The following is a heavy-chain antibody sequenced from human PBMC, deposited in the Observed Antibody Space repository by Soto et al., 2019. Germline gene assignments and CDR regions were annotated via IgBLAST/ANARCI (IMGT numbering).Heavy chain of an antibody. D-gene: IGHD6-13*01. Sequence: ASVKVSCKASGYTFTSYGISWVRQAPGQGLEWMGWISAYNGNTNYAQKLQGRVTMTTDTSTSTAYMELRSLRSDDTAVYYCGRDPRIAAAGYFDYWGQGTLVTVSS. CDR3: GRDPRIAAAGYFDY. CDR2: ISAYNGNT. CDR1: GYTFTSYG. J-gene: IGHJ4*02. V-gene: IGHV1-18*01.